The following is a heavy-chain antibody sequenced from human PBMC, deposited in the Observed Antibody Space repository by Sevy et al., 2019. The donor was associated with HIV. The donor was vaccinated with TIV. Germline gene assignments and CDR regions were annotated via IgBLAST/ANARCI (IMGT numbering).Heavy chain of an antibody. V-gene: IGHV1-18*04. CDR3: ARDRSSGSYYYYYYMDV. Sequence: ASVKVSCKASGYTFTSYGISWVRQAPGQGLEWMGWISAYNGNTNYAQKLQGRVTRTTDTSTSTAYMELRSLRSDDTAVYYCARDRSSGSYYYYYYMDVWGKGTTVTVSS. D-gene: IGHD6-19*01. J-gene: IGHJ6*03. CDR2: ISAYNGNT. CDR1: GYTFTSYG.